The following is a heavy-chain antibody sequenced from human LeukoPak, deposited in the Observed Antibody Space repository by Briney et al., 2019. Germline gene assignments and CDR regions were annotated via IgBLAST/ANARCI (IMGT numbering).Heavy chain of an antibody. CDR2: MWYDGRNK. V-gene: IGHV3-33*01. J-gene: IGHJ3*02. D-gene: IGHD3-16*01. Sequence: PGGSLRLSCAASGFTLSSFGMVWVRQAPGKGLEWVTLMWYDGRNKYYADSVKGRFTISRDNSKNTVYLQMNSLRGEDTAVYYCARVGDMEAFDIWGQGTMVTVSS. CDR1: GFTLSSFG. CDR3: ARVGDMEAFDI.